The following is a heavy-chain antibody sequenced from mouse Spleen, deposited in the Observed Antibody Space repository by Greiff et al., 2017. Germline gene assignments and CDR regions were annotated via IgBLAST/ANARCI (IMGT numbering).Heavy chain of an antibody. D-gene: IGHD4-1*01. CDR3: ARGTAGTRYYFDY. CDR2: IYPGSGST. V-gene: IGHV1-55*01. J-gene: IGHJ2*01. CDR1: GYTFTSYW. Sequence: QVQLQQSGAELVKPGASVKMSCKASGYTFTSYWITWVKQRPGQGLEWIGDIYPGSGSTNYNEKFKSKATLTVDTSSSTAYMQLSSLTSEDSAVYYCARGTAGTRYYFDYWGQGTTLTVSS.